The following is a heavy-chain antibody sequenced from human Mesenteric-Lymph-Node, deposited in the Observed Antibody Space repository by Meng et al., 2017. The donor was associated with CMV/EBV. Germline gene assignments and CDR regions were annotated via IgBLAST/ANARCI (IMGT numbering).Heavy chain of an antibody. CDR1: VAAISISTYY. J-gene: IGHJ4*02. V-gene: IGHV4-39*01. Sequence: QVQVAAPGLWMPSETLSLSSIVSVAAISISTYYWTWIRQPPGKGLEWIGSVHHSGTTYYNPSLKGRLTISVDTSANLFSLRLTTVTAADTATYYCARRGNYDSDYSEYWGQGTLVTVSS. CDR3: ARRGNYDSDYSEY. CDR2: VHHSGTT. D-gene: IGHD3-22*01.